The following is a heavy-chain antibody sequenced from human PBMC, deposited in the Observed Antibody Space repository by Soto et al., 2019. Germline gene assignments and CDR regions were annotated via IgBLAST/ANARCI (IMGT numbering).Heavy chain of an antibody. CDR3: ARWGTTGGLDV. V-gene: IGHV3-30*19. CDR1: GFTFRSYV. Sequence: QVPLVESGGGVVQPGTSLRVSCVESGFTFRSYVIHWVRQAPGKGLEWVALTSYDGSDKYYDDSVRGRFTISRDNSRNTVDLQMDSLRLEDTALYYCARWGTTGGLDVWGQGTLVSV. J-gene: IGHJ1*01. CDR2: TSYDGSDK. D-gene: IGHD3-16*01.